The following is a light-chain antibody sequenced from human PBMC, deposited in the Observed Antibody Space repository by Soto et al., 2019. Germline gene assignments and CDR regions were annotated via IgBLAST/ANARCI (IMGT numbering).Light chain of an antibody. CDR3: CSYAGSDTYV. V-gene: IGLV1-40*01. J-gene: IGLJ1*01. CDR1: SSNIGAGYD. Sequence: QSVLTQPPSVSGAPGQRVTISCTGSSSNIGAGYDVHWYQQLPGRAPKLLIYGNTNRPSGVPDRFSGSKSGTSASLAITGLQAEDEADYYCCSYAGSDTYVFGTGTKVTVL. CDR2: GNT.